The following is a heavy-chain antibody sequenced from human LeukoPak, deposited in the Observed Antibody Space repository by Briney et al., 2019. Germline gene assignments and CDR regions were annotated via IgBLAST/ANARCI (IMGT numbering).Heavy chain of an antibody. CDR1: GYTFTGHY. V-gene: IGHV1-2*02. CDR2: INPNSGGT. D-gene: IGHD2-15*01. Sequence: ASVKVSCKASGYTFTGHYMHWVRQAPGQGLEWMGWINPNSGGTNYAQKSRGRVTMTRDTCISTTYMELSRLRSDDTAVYYCARGGSRYCDWLDPCGQGTLVTVSA. J-gene: IGHJ5*02. CDR3: ARGGSRYCDWLDP.